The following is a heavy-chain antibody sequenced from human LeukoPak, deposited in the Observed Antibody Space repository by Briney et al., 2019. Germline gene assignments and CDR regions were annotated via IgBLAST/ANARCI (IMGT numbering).Heavy chain of an antibody. D-gene: IGHD3-9*01. CDR1: GFTFSSYW. CDR3: ARDPYSGAYFEGYYHYYMDV. CDR2: INTDGSST. Sequence: GGSLRLSCVVSGFTFSSYWMHWVRQAPGKGLVWVSRINTDGSSTSYADSVKGRFTISRDNAKNTLYLQMNSLRVEDTAVYYCARDPYSGAYFEGYYHYYMDVWGKGTTVTVSS. J-gene: IGHJ6*03. V-gene: IGHV3-74*01.